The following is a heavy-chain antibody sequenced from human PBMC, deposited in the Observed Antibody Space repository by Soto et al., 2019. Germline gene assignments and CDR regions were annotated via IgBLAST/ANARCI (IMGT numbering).Heavy chain of an antibody. CDR2: ISNDGSNK. CDR1: GCTFINYA. J-gene: IGHJ6*02. V-gene: IGHV3-30-3*01. D-gene: IGHD1-1*01. Sequence: PLSLACAASGCTFINYASHWVRKAQGKGLEWVAVISNDGSNKYYADSVKGRFTISRDNSKNTLYLQMNSLRAEDTAVYYCAIAGGSRRYRYYYYGMDVWVQGTPVTGSS. CDR3: AIAGGSRRYRYYYYGMDV.